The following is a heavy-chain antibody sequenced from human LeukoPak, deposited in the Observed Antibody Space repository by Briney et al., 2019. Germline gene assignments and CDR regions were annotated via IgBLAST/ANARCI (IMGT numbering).Heavy chain of an antibody. CDR1: GFTFNNYA. J-gene: IGHJ4*02. CDR3: GMDPPGSTITMAAFDY. Sequence: PGGSLRLSCAASGFTFNNYAMSWVRQAPGKGLEWVSGISGSGATIYYGDSVKGRFTVSRENSRSTLYLQMNSLRAEDTAVYYCGMDPPGSTITMAAFDYSGQGTLVTVSS. CDR2: ISGSGATI. D-gene: IGHD3-10*01. V-gene: IGHV3-23*01.